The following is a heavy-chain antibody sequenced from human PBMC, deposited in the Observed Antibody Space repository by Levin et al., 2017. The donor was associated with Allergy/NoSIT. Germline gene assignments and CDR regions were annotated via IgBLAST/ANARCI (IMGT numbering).Heavy chain of an antibody. CDR2: INHSGST. V-gene: IGHV4-34*01. CDR1: GGSFSEYY. CDR3: VLYLVVRGVIYDY. D-gene: IGHD3-10*01. Sequence: PSETLSLTCAVYGGSFSEYYWSWIRQPPGKGLEWIGEINHSGSTNYNPSLKSRVTISVDTSKKQFSLKLSSVTAADTAVYYCVLYLVVRGVIYDYWGQGSLVTVSS. J-gene: IGHJ4*02.